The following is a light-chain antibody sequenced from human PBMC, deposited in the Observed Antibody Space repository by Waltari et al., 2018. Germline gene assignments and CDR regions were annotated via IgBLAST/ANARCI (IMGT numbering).Light chain of an antibody. CDR3: QQYGNSPLT. CDR1: QSVHSNY. CDR2: GAS. V-gene: IGKV3-20*01. J-gene: IGKJ4*01. Sequence: EIVLTQSPGTLSLSPGERATLSCRASQSVHSNYLAWYQQRPGQAPRLLIYGASGRATGIPDRFSGSGAGTDFILTISRLEPEDFAVFYCQQYGNSPLTFGGGTKVEIK.